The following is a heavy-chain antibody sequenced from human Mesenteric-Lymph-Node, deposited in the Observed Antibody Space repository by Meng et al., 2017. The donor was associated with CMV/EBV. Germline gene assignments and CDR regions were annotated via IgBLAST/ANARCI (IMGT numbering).Heavy chain of an antibody. D-gene: IGHD1-26*01. CDR3: ARDLVGPTIPLNDAFDI. CDR1: GGSISSSSYH. Sequence: SETLSLTCTVSGGSISSSSYHWGWIRQPPGRGLEWIGSIYYTGSTYYNPSLKSRVTIPVDMSKKQFSLRLRSVTAADTAVYFCARDLVGPTIPLNDAFDIWGQGIVVTVSS. CDR2: IYYTGST. V-gene: IGHV4-39*07. J-gene: IGHJ3*02.